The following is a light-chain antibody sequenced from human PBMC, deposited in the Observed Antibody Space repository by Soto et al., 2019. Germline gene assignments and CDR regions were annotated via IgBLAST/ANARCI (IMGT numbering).Light chain of an antibody. Sequence: TQSPGALALSPGDVATLSCRASQSVRDNLAWYQQKTGQAPRLLIYRESIRATGVPARFSGSGSGTELNLTISGLQPEDCALYYCQQYNNWPGTFGQGTKVDIK. CDR1: QSVRDN. J-gene: IGKJ1*01. CDR2: RES. CDR3: QQYNNWPGT. V-gene: IGKV3-15*01.